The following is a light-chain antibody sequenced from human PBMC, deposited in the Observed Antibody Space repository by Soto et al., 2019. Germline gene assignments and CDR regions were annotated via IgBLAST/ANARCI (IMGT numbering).Light chain of an antibody. Sequence: EIVLTQSPGTLSLSPGERATLSCRASQSVTSSYLAWYQQKPGQAPRLLIYGASSRATGIPDRFSGSGSGTDFTSTISRLEPEDFAVYYWQQYGSSLYTFGQGTKLEIK. V-gene: IGKV3-20*01. J-gene: IGKJ2*01. CDR3: QQYGSSLYT. CDR1: QSVTSSY. CDR2: GAS.